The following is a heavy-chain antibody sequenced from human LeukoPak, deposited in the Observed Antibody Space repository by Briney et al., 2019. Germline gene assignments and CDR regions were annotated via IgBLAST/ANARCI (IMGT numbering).Heavy chain of an antibody. CDR3: ARNGGNSDFDY. J-gene: IGHJ4*02. Sequence: PSETLSLTCTVSGGSITSYYWTWIRQPPGKGLEWIGYIYYSGTTNYNPSLKSRVTMSVDTSKNQFSLKLSSVTAADTAVYYCARNGGNSDFDYWGQGTLVTVSS. CDR1: GGSITSYY. D-gene: IGHD4-23*01. CDR2: IYYSGTT. V-gene: IGHV4-59*12.